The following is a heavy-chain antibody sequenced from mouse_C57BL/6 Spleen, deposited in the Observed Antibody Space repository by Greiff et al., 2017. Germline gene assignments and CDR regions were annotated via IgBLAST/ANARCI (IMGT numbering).Heavy chain of an antibody. CDR3: ARSEMMGGWGY. V-gene: IGHV1-61*01. CDR1: GYTFTSYW. CDR2: IYPSDSET. Sequence: QVQLKESGAELVRPGSSVKLSCKASGYTFTSYWMDWVKQRPGQGLEWIGNIYPSDSETHYNQKFKDKATLTVDKSSSTAYMQLSSLTSEDSAVYYCARSEMMGGWGYWGQGTTLTVSS. J-gene: IGHJ2*01. D-gene: IGHD2-3*01.